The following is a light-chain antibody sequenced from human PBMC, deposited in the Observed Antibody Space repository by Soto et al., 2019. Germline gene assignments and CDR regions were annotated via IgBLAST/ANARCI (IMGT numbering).Light chain of an antibody. CDR1: SSDVGYYNL. J-gene: IGLJ1*01. CDR3: LSYAGASTHYV. Sequence: QSVLTQPASVSGSPGQSITISCTGTSSDVGYYNLVSWYQRHPGKAPKLIIYEVSKRPSGFSDRFSGSKSGNTASLTISGLQAEDEADYYCLSYAGASTHYVFGTGTKLTAL. CDR2: EVS. V-gene: IGLV2-23*02.